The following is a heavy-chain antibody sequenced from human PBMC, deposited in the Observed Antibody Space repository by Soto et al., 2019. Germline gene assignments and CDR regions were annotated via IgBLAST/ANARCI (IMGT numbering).Heavy chain of an antibody. J-gene: IGHJ4*02. CDR2: ISAYNGNT. Sequence: QVQLVQSGAEVKKPGASVKVSCKASGYTFTSYGISWVRQAPGQGLEWMGWISAYNGNTNYAQKLQGRVTMTTDTSTSTTYMGLRRLRSDNTAVYYCARVGDYYYDSSGLRYFDYWGQGTLVTVSS. D-gene: IGHD3-22*01. CDR1: GYTFTSYG. V-gene: IGHV1-18*01. CDR3: ARVGDYYYDSSGLRYFDY.